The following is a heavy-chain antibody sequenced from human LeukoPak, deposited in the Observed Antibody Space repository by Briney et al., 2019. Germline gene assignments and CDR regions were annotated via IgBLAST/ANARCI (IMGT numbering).Heavy chain of an antibody. J-gene: IGHJ4*02. CDR1: GFTFSSYA. D-gene: IGHD2-15*01. CDR3: AKQLGYCSDGSCYFPY. CDR2: ISNNGGYT. Sequence: AGGSLRLSCAASGFTFSSYAMSWVRQAPGKGLEWVSAISNNGGYTYYADSVQGRFTISRDNSKSTLCLQMNSLRAEDTAVYCCAKQLGYCSDGSCYFPYWGQGTLVTVSS. V-gene: IGHV3-23*01.